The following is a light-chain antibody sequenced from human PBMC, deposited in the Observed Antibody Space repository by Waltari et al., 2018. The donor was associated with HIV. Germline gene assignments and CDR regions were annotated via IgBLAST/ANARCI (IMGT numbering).Light chain of an antibody. V-gene: IGKV1-6*01. CDR2: GSS. CDR1: QGIAND. J-gene: IGKJ2*01. CDR3: LQDYIFPYT. Sequence: AIQMTQSPSSLSASVGYSVTISCRASQGIANDLSWYQHKPGKAPRLLIYGSSTLQSGVSSRFSGGGSDTHFTLTISGLQPEDFATYYCLQDYIFPYTFGQGTTLEI.